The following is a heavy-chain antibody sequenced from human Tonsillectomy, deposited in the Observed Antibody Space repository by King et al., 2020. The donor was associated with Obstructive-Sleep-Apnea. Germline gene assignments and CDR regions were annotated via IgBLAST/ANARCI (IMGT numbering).Heavy chain of an antibody. CDR1: GFNSSSHA. Sequence: VQLVESGGGVVQPGRSLRLSCAASGFNSSSHAMHWVRQAPGKGLEWVAVMSYDEINKYYADSVKGRFTISRDNPKNTLYLQMNSLRAEDTAVYYCARGGPPSGRYCSGGSCYGAFDFWGQGTLVTVSS. J-gene: IGHJ4*02. CDR3: ARGGPPSGRYCSGGSCYGAFDF. V-gene: IGHV3-30*04. D-gene: IGHD2-15*01. CDR2: MSYDEINK.